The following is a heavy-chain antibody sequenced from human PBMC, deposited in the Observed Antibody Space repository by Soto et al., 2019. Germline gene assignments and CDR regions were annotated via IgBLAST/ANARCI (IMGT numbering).Heavy chain of an antibody. CDR2: IYSGGIT. CDR1: GFTVSSNY. J-gene: IGHJ6*02. V-gene: IGHV3-53*01. Sequence: QTGGSLRLSCAASGFTVSSNYMSWVRQTPGKGLEWVSVIYSGGITFYADSVKGRFTISRDNSKNTLYLQMNSLRAEDTAVYYCVRDFGSSSEGGMDVWGQGTTVTVSS. D-gene: IGHD6-6*01. CDR3: VRDFGSSSEGGMDV.